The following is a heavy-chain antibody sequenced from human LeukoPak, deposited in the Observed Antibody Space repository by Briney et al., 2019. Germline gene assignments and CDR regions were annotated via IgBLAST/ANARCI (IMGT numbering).Heavy chain of an antibody. D-gene: IGHD3-22*01. CDR2: INTYTGNP. CDR1: GYTFTSYA. V-gene: IGHV7-4-1*02. Sequence: ASVKVSCKASGYTFTSYAMNWVRQAPGQGLEWMGWINTYTGNPTYAQGFTGRFVFSLDTSVSTAYLQNSSLKAEDTAVYYCARWDYDSSGYALYYFDYWGQGTLVTVSS. J-gene: IGHJ4*02. CDR3: ARWDYDSSGYALYYFDY.